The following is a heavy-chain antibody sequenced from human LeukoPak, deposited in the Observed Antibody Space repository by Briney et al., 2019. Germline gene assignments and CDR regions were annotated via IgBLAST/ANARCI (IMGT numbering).Heavy chain of an antibody. D-gene: IGHD3-10*01. CDR2: VSVYGGTT. V-gene: IGHV3-23*01. CDR1: GFTFSSYA. CDR3: AKELHGSGNYAFDY. Sequence: GGSLRLSCAASGFTFSSYAMSWVRQAPGKGLEWVSTVSVYGGTTYYADSVKGRSTISRDNSKNTLYLQMNSLRPEDAAVYFCAKELHGSGNYAFDYWGQGTLVTVSS. J-gene: IGHJ4*02.